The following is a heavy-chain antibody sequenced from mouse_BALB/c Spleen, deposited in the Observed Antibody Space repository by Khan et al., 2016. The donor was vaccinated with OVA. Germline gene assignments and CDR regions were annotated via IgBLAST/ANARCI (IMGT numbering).Heavy chain of an antibody. CDR3: ARREDV. CDR1: GFSLTNYG. V-gene: IGHV2-9*02. CDR2: IWAGGST. J-gene: IGHJ2*01. Sequence: QVQLQQSGPGLVAPSQSLSITCTVSGFSLTNYGVHWVRQPPGKGLEWLGVIWAGGSTNYNSPLMSRLSISKDNSTSQVFLKMNSRQTDDTAMDYCARREDVWGQGTTLTVSS.